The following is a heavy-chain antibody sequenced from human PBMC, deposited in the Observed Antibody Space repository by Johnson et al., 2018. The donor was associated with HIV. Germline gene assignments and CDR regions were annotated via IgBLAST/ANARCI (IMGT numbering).Heavy chain of an antibody. Sequence: MQLVESGGGLVRPGGSLRLSCAASGFMFRSFWMTWVRRAPGLGLEWVANIKQDGTESYYVDSVKGRFTISRDNSKNTLYLQMGSLRAEDMAVYFCASISLGAFDIWGQGTLVTVSS. V-gene: IGHV3-7*01. CDR1: GFMFRSFW. J-gene: IGHJ3*02. CDR2: IKQDGTES. CDR3: ASISLGAFDI.